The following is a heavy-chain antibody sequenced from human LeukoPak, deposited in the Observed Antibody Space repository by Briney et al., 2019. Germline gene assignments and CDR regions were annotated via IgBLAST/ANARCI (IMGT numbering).Heavy chain of an antibody. J-gene: IGHJ6*02. CDR1: VLTYRSYG. D-gene: IGHD2-2*02. V-gene: IGHV3-30*18. CDR2: ISYDGSNQ. CDR3: AKISRHYSSTSCYKSYDYYGMDV. Sequence: GGSLRLSFASSVLTYRSYGMHWVRQAPGKGLEGVGVISYDGSNQYYAGLAKGRFTISRDNSNNTLYLQMNSLRAEDTAVYYCAKISRHYSSTSCYKSYDYYGMDVWGQGTTVTVSS.